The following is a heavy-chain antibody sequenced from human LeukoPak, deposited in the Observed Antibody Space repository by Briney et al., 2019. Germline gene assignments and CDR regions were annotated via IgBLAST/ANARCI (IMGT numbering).Heavy chain of an antibody. D-gene: IGHD3-22*01. CDR3: AKKSPYYYDSSGYYGY. J-gene: IGHJ4*02. CDR2: ISGSGGST. CDR1: GFTFSSYA. V-gene: IGHV3-23*01. Sequence: GGSLRLSCAASGFTFSSYAMSWVRQAPGKGLEWVSAISGSGGSTYYADSVKGRFTISRDNSKNTLYLQMNSLRAEDTAVYYCAKKSPYYYDSSGYYGYWGQGTLVTVSS.